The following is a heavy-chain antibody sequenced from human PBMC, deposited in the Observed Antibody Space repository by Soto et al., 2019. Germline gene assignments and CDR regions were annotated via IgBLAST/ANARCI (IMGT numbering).Heavy chain of an antibody. J-gene: IGHJ5*02. Sequence: ASVKVSCKASGGTFSSYAISWVRQAPGQGLEWMGGIIPIFGTANYAQKFQGRVTITADESTSTAYMELSSLRSEDTAVYYCARDITIFGVVTRGWFDPWGQGTLVTVSS. CDR3: ARDITIFGVVTRGWFDP. V-gene: IGHV1-69*13. D-gene: IGHD3-3*01. CDR1: GGTFSSYA. CDR2: IIPIFGTA.